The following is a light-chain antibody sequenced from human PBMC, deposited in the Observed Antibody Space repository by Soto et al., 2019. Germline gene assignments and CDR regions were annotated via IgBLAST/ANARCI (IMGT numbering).Light chain of an antibody. Sequence: DIVMTQSPDSLAVSLGERATINCKSSQNILYNSNNKNYLAWYQQKAGQPPKLLIYWASTRESGVLDRFSGSGSGTDFTLTISSLQAEDVAVYYCQQYYVTPLTFGGGTKVEI. CDR1: QNILYNSNNKNY. V-gene: IGKV4-1*01. J-gene: IGKJ4*01. CDR2: WAS. CDR3: QQYYVTPLT.